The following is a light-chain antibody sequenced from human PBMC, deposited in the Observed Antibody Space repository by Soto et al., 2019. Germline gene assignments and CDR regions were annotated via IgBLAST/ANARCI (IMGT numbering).Light chain of an antibody. CDR1: CSNIGGNS. CDR3: GSWDSRLSAYV. Sequence: QSVLTQPPSVSAAPGQKVTISCSGSCSNIGGNSVSWYQQLPGTAPKLLRYDDNKRPSGIPDRFSGSKSGTSATLGITGFQTGDEADYYCGSWDSRLSAYVFGTGTKVTVL. V-gene: IGLV1-51*01. J-gene: IGLJ1*01. CDR2: DDN.